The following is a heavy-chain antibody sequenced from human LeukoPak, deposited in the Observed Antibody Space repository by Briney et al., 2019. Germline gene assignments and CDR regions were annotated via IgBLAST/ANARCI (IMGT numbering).Heavy chain of an antibody. D-gene: IGHD6-19*01. Sequence: ASVKVSCKASGYTFTGYYMHWVRQAPGQGLEWMGWINPNSGNTGYAQKFRGRVTMTRNTSISTAYMELSSLRSEDTAVYYCARGVLSIAVAVDWGQGTLVTVSS. V-gene: IGHV1-8*02. CDR2: INPNSGNT. CDR1: GYTFTGYY. CDR3: ARGVLSIAVAVD. J-gene: IGHJ4*02.